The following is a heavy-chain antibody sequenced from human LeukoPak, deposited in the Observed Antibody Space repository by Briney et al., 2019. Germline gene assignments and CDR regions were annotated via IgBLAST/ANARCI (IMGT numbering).Heavy chain of an antibody. CDR3: AKEVDCPSDCLFFHS. CDR1: GFTFDRFT. D-gene: IGHD2-21*02. Sequence: GGSLRLSCAASGFTFDRFTIHWVRQTPGKGLEWVSLINRRGHTFYADSVKGRFTISRDNSRNSVFLQMNSLRPEDAALYHCAKEVDCPSDCLFFHSWGQGTLVTVSS. CDR2: INRRGHT. V-gene: IGHV3-43*01. J-gene: IGHJ4*02.